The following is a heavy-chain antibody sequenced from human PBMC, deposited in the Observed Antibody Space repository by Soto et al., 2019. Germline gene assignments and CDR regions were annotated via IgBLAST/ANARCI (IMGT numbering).Heavy chain of an antibody. CDR2: INSDGSST. D-gene: IGHD4-17*01. V-gene: IGHV3-74*01. Sequence: GGSLRLSCAASGFTFSSYWMHWVRQAPGKGLVWVSRINSDGSSTSYTDSVKGRFTISRDNAKNTLYLQMNSLRAEDTAVYYCARVRYDDYGDYYFDYWGQGTLVTVSS. CDR3: ARVRYDDYGDYYFDY. J-gene: IGHJ4*02. CDR1: GFTFSSYW.